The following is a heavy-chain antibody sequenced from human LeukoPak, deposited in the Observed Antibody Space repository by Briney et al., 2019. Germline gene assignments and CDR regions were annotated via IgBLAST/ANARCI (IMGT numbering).Heavy chain of an antibody. J-gene: IGHJ4*02. CDR1: GFAFNTYA. V-gene: IGHV3-33*01. Sequence: GGSLRLACAASGFAFNTYAMHWVRQAPGKGLEWVTLIWHDGSHKFYIDSVRGRFTISRDNSRNTVYLQMNGLIAEDTAVYYCAREIFGSGSYPGYWGQGTLVTVSS. CDR3: AREIFGSGSYPGY. CDR2: IWHDGSHK. D-gene: IGHD3-10*01.